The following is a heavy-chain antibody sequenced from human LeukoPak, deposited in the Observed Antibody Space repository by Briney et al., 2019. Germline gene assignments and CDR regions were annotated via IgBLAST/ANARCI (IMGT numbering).Heavy chain of an antibody. J-gene: IGHJ3*02. CDR3: ARVPPPSGSYDAFDI. D-gene: IGHD7-27*01. Sequence: PGGSLRLSCAASGFTFSSYAMHWVRQAPGKGLEWVAVISYDGSNKYYADSVKGRFTISRDNSKNTLYLQMNSLRAEDTAVYYCARVPPPSGSYDAFDIWGQGTMVTVSS. CDR2: ISYDGSNK. CDR1: GFTFSSYA. V-gene: IGHV3-30*04.